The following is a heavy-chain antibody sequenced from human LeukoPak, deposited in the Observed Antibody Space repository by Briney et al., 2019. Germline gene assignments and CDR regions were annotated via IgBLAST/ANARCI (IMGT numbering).Heavy chain of an antibody. CDR1: GGSISSGGYY. V-gene: IGHV4-30-2*01. CDR3: ATLTVVTTEFGY. CDR2: IYHSGST. Sequence: PSQTLSLTCTVSGGSISSGGYYWSWIRQPPGKGLEWIGYIYHSGSTYYNPSLKSRVTISVDRSKNQFSLKLSSVTAADTAVYYCATLTVVTTEFGYWGQGTLVTVSS. J-gene: IGHJ4*02. D-gene: IGHD4-23*01.